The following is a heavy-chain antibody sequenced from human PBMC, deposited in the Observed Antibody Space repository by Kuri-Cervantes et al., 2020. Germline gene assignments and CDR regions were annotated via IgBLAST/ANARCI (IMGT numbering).Heavy chain of an antibody. V-gene: IGHV3-30-3*01. J-gene: IGHJ4*02. CDR3: ARGMHDYGGLNFDY. CDR2: TSYDGSNK. Sequence: GESLKISCAASGFTFSSYAMHWVRQAPGKGLEWVAVTSYDGSNKYYADSVKGRFTISRDNSKNTLYLQMNSLRSDDTAVYYCARGMHDYGGLNFDYWGQGTLVTVSS. CDR1: GFTFSSYA. D-gene: IGHD4-23*01.